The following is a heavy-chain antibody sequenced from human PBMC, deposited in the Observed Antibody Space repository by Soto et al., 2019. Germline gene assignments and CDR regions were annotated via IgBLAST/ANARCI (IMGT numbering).Heavy chain of an antibody. CDR1: RGSISSGDYY. CDR2: IYYSGST. J-gene: IGHJ6*02. Sequence: PSETLSLTCTVSRGSISSGDYYWSWIRQPPGKGLEWIGYIYYSGSTYYNPSLKSRVTISVDTSKNQFSLKLSSVTAADTAVYYCARDNILGILYGGMDVWGQGPTVTVSS. V-gene: IGHV4-30-4*01. CDR3: ARDNILGILYGGMDV. D-gene: IGHD3-3*01.